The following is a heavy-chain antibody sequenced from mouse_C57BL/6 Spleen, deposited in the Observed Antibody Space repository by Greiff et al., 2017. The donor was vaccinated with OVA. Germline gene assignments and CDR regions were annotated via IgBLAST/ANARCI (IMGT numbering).Heavy chain of an antibody. D-gene: IGHD3-3*01. V-gene: IGHV1-15*01. CDR2: IDPETGGT. CDR3: TRWAGYYAMDY. CDR1: GYTFTDYE. Sequence: VQLQQSGAELVRPGASVTLSCKASGYTFTDYEMHWVKQTPVHGLEWIGAIDPETGGTAYNQKFKGKAILTADKSSSTAYMELRSLTSEDSAVYYCTRWAGYYAMDYWGQGTSVTVSS. J-gene: IGHJ4*01.